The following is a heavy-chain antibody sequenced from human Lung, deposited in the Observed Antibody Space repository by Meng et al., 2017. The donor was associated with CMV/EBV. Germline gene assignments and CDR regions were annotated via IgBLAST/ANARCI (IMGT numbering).Heavy chain of an antibody. J-gene: IGHJ6*02. V-gene: IGHV4-61*01. Sequence: SETLSLXXTASYGSVSSGSYYWSWIRQPPGKGLVWIGYIYYSGSTNYNPSLKSRVTISIDTSKNQFSLKMSSVTAADTAVYYCARAPGYRSLYGMDVWGQGXTVTVSS. CDR3: ARAPGYRSLYGMDV. CDR2: IYYSGST. D-gene: IGHD1-1*01. CDR1: YGSVSSGSYY.